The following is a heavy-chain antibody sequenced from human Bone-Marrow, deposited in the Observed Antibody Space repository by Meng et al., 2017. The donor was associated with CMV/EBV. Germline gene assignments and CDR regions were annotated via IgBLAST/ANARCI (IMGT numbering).Heavy chain of an antibody. CDR2: SNTNSGGT. CDR1: GYTFTGYY. J-gene: IGHJ5*02. Sequence: ASGYTFTGYYIHWVRQATRHGLEGMGWSNTNSGGTNYAQKFQGRVTMTRDTSISTAYMELSRLRSDDTAVYYCARDDSSGYNWFDPWGQGTLVTVSS. V-gene: IGHV1-2*02. D-gene: IGHD3-22*01. CDR3: ARDDSSGYNWFDP.